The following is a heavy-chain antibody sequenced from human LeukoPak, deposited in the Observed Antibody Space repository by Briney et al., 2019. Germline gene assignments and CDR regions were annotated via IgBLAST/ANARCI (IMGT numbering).Heavy chain of an antibody. D-gene: IGHD3-16*01. V-gene: IGHV1-18*01. J-gene: IGHJ4*02. CDR2: ISAYNGNT. Sequence: ASVKVSCKASGYTFTSYGISWVRQAPGQGLEWMGWISAYNGNTNYAQKLQGRVTMTTDTSTSTAYMELRSLRSDDTAVYYCARGGGRVTFGGLYFYFDSWGQGTQVTVSS. CDR1: GYTFTSYG. CDR3: ARGGGRVTFGGLYFYFDS.